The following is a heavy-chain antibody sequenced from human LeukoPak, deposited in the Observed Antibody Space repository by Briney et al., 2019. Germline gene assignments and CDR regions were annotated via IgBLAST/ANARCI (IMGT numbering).Heavy chain of an antibody. CDR2: IYNSGST. CDR1: GGSISIYY. V-gene: IGHV4-59*01. J-gene: IGHJ3*02. CDR3: ARGIRGVDTAMNDAFDI. Sequence: PSGTLSLTCSVSGGSISIYYWSWIRQPPGKGLEWIGYIYNSGSTNYNPSLKSRVTISVDTSENQFSLKLSSVTAADTAVYYCARGIRGVDTAMNDAFDIRGQGTMVTVSS. D-gene: IGHD5-18*01.